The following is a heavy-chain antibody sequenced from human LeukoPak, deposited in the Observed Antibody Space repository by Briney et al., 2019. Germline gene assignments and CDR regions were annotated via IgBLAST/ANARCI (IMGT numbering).Heavy chain of an antibody. V-gene: IGHV4-59*08. CDR1: GSSISSYF. Sequence: PSETLSLTCTVSGSSISSYFWSWVRQPPGKALEWIGYIYYAGNNKYNPSLKGRVTISVDTSKNQFSLRLSSVTAADTAVYYCARHVAVTPWYFDLWGRGTLVTVSS. CDR2: IYYAGNN. D-gene: IGHD4-17*01. CDR3: ARHVAVTPWYFDL. J-gene: IGHJ2*01.